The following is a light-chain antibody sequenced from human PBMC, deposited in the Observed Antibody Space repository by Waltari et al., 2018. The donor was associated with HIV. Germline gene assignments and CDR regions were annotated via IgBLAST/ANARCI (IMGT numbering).Light chain of an antibody. J-gene: IGKJ4*01. CDR2: GAS. CDR3: QQYNKWPPVT. Sequence: EIVMTQSPATLSVFPGERATLSCRASQSVRDNLAWYQQKPGQAPRLLIYGASTRAIGIPVRFSGSGSGTEFTLTISSLQSEDFAVYYCQQYNKWPPVTFGGGTKVEIK. V-gene: IGKV3-15*01. CDR1: QSVRDN.